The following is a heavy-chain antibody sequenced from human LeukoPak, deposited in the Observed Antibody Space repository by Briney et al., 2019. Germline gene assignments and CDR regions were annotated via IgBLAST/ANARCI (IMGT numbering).Heavy chain of an antibody. CDR3: AREARTDYMDV. CDR2: IYTSGST. J-gene: IGHJ6*03. V-gene: IGHV4-61*02. CDR1: GGSISSSSYD. Sequence: SETLSLTCTVSGGSISSSSYDWSWIRQPAGKGLEWIGRIYTSGSTNYNPSLKSRVTMSVDTSKNQFSLKLSSVTAADTAVYYCAREARTDYMDVWGKGTTVTISS.